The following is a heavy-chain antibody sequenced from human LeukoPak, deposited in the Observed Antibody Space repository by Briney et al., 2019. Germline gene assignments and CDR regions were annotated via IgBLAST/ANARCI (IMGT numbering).Heavy chain of an antibody. J-gene: IGHJ4*02. CDR3: AREDYYCSGSYYQRSRFDY. V-gene: IGHV1-2*02. CDR2: INPNSGGT. D-gene: IGHD3-10*01. CDR1: GYTFTGYY. Sequence: ASVKVSCKASGYTFTGYYMHWVRQAPGQGLEWMGWINPNSGGTNYAQKFQGRVTMTRDTSISTAYMELSRLRSDDTAVYYCAREDYYCSGSYYQRSRFDYWGQGTLVTVSS.